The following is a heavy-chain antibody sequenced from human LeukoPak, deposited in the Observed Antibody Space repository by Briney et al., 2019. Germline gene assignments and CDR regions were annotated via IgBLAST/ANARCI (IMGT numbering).Heavy chain of an antibody. J-gene: IGHJ6*03. Sequence: SETLSLTCTVSGYYISSGYYWGWIRQHPGKGLKWIGRIYHSRSIYSNPSLKSRVTISVDTSNNQFSLKLSSVTAADTAVYYCARGPYCSGRYYYYYYYMDVWGKGTTVTVSS. CDR1: GYYISSGYY. CDR3: ARGPYCSGRYYYYYYYMDV. V-gene: IGHV4-38-2*02. D-gene: IGHD3-10*01. CDR2: IYHSRSI.